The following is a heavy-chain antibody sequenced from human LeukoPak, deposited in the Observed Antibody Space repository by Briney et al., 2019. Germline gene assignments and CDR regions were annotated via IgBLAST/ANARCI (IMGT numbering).Heavy chain of an antibody. CDR2: ISSTSRPI. D-gene: IGHD6-25*01. CDR3: ARDLGYPYEPYFDY. V-gene: IGHV3-48*01. Sequence: TGGSLRLSGAASGFTFRTYSMNWVRQAPGKGLEWVSYISSTSRPIYYAVSVKGRFTISRDNVRNSLYLQMSSLRAEDTAVYFCARDLGYPYEPYFDYWGQGTMVTVSS. J-gene: IGHJ4*02. CDR1: GFTFRTYS.